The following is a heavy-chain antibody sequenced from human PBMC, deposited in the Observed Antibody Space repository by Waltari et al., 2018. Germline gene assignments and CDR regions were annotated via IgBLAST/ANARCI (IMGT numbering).Heavy chain of an antibody. V-gene: IGHV3-21*01. CDR3: ARPIAAVGAFDI. CDR2: ISSSSYI. CDR1: GFTFSSYS. J-gene: IGHJ3*02. Sequence: EVQLVESGGGLVKPGGSLRLSCAASGFTFSSYSMNWVRQAPGKGLEWVSSISSSSYIYYADSVKGRFTISRDNAKNSLYLQMNSLRAEDTAVYYCARPIAAVGAFDIWGQGTMVTVSS. D-gene: IGHD6-13*01.